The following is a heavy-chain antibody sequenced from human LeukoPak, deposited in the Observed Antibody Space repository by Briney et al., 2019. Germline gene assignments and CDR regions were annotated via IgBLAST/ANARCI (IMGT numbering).Heavy chain of an antibody. CDR3: ASSGLGYCSGGSPCAFDI. CDR1: GFTFSTYS. V-gene: IGHV3-48*02. Sequence: GGSLRLSCAASGFTFSTYSMKWVRQAPGKGLEWVSYISSGSSIIYYADSVKGRFTISRDNAKNSLSLQMNSLRDEDTAVYYCASSGLGYCSGGSPCAFDIWGQGTMVTVSS. CDR2: ISSGSSII. D-gene: IGHD2-15*01. J-gene: IGHJ3*02.